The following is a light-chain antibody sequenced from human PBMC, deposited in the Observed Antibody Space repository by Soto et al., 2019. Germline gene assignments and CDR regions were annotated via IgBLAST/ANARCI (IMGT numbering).Light chain of an antibody. J-gene: IGLJ1*01. CDR1: SSDVGNYIF. CDR3: VSYTTSASYV. V-gene: IGLV2-14*01. CDR2: DIN. Sequence: QSALTQPASVSGSPGQSITISCTGTSSDVGNYIFVSWYRQHPGKAPQLMIYDINNRPSGVSNRFSGSKSGNTASLTISGLQAEDEADYYCVSYTTSASYVFGTGTKVTVL.